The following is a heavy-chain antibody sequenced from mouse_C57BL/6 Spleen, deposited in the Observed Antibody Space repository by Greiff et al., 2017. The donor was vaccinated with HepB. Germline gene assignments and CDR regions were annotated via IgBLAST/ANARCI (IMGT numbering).Heavy chain of an antibody. V-gene: IGHV3-6*01. CDR3: ARAPPYYYGSSYFDY. D-gene: IGHD1-1*01. CDR1: GYSITSGYY. Sequence: EVQVVESGPGLVKPSQSLSLTCSVTGYSITSGYYWNWIRQFPGNKLEWMGYISYDGSNNYNPSLKNRISITRDTSKNQFFLKLNSVTTEDTATYYCARAPPYYYGSSYFDYWGQGTTLTVSS. CDR2: ISYDGSN. J-gene: IGHJ2*01.